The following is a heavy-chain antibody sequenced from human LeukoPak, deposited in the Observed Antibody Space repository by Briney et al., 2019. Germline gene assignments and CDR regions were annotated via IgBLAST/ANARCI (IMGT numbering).Heavy chain of an antibody. J-gene: IGHJ4*02. Sequence: ASVKVSCKASGYTFTGYYMHWVRQAPGQGLEWMGWINPNSGGTNYAQKFQGRVTMTRDTSISTAYMELSRLRSDDTAVYCCARDHGSGYDSGLYCYWGQGTLVTVSS. CDR3: ARDHGSGYDSGLYCY. CDR1: GYTFTGYY. D-gene: IGHD5-12*01. V-gene: IGHV1-2*02. CDR2: INPNSGGT.